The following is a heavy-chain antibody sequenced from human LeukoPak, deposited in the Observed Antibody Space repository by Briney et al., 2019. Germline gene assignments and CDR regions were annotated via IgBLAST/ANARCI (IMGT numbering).Heavy chain of an antibody. D-gene: IGHD2-15*01. V-gene: IGHV3-30*03. J-gene: IGHJ4*02. CDR2: ISYDGSNK. Sequence: GRSLRLSCAASGFTFSSYGMHWVRQAPGKGLEWVAVISYDGSNKYYADSVKGRFTISRDNSKNTLYLQMNSLRAEDTAVYYCATPPFESGVVATDLDYWGQGTLVTVSS. CDR1: GFTFSSYG. CDR3: ATPPFESGVVATDLDY.